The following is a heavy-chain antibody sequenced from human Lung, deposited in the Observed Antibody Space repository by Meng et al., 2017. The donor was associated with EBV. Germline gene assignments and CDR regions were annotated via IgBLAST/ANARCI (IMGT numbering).Heavy chain of an antibody. J-gene: IGHJ4*02. V-gene: IGHV4-31*03. CDR3: AATVNEGYFDY. Sequence: FLDSGPGWLKVSKTRFPSCIFCGGSISRGGYLWSWVRPHPGKGLEWIGYIYSSGSTYYYPSLKSRVTIPVDTSKNPFSRKLSPVTAADTAVYYCAATVNEGYFDYWGQGTLVTVSS. CDR1: GGSISRGGYL. CDR2: IYSSGST. D-gene: IGHD4-11*01.